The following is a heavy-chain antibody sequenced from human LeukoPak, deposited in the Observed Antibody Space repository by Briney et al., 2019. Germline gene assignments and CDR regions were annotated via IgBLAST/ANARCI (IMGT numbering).Heavy chain of an antibody. J-gene: IGHJ4*02. CDR2: IYTSGST. D-gene: IGHD6-19*01. Sequence: SETLSLTSTVSGDSISSYYWSWIRQPPGKGLEWIGYIYTSGSTNYNPSLKSRVTISVDTSKNQFSLKLSSVTAADTAVYYCARAYSSGWYWYFDYWGQGTLVTVSS. CDR1: GDSISSYY. CDR3: ARAYSSGWYWYFDY. V-gene: IGHV4-4*09.